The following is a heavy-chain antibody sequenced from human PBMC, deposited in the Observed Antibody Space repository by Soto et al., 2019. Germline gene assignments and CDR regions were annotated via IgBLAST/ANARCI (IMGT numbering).Heavy chain of an antibody. V-gene: IGHV3-33*01. D-gene: IGHD3-3*01. CDR2: IWYDGSNK. Sequence: GGSLRLSCAASGFTFSSYGMHWVRQAPGKGLEWVAVIWYDGSNKYYADSVKGRFTISRDNSKNTLYLQMNSLRAEDTAVYYCARDGRGPPDFWSGYFIYWGQGTLVTVSS. CDR1: GFTFSSYG. CDR3: ARDGRGPPDFWSGYFIY. J-gene: IGHJ4*02.